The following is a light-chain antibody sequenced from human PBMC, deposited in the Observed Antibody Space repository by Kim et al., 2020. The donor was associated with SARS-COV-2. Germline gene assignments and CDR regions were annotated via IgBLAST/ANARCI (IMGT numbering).Light chain of an antibody. CDR1: NSDVGGFLF. Sequence: TISCTEPNSDVGGFLFVSWDQEPPGKAPKLMIYDVSKRPSGVSTLFSGSKSGNTASLTISGLQAEDEADYYCSSYTSSSTFVFGTGTKVTVL. CDR2: DVS. J-gene: IGLJ1*01. CDR3: SSYTSSSTFV. V-gene: IGLV2-14*04.